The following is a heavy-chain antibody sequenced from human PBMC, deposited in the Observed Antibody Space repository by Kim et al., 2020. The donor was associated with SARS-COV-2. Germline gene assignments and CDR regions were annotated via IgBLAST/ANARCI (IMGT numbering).Heavy chain of an antibody. CDR3: ARGLSGYYYGMDV. V-gene: IGHV3-21*04. Sequence: GGSLRLSCAASGFTFSSYSMNWVRQAPGKGLEWVSSISSSSSYIYYADSVKGRFTISRDNAKNSLYLQMNSLRAEDTAVYYCARGLSGYYYGMDVWGQGTTVTVSS. CDR2: ISSSSSYI. CDR1: GFTFSSYS. J-gene: IGHJ6*02.